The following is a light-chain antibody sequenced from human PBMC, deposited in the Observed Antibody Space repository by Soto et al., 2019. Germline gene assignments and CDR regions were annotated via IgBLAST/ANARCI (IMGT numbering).Light chain of an antibody. CDR2: DVN. CDR1: SSDVGGYHY. Sequence: QSALTQPRSVSGSPGQSVTLSCTGTSSDVGGYHYVSWYQHHPGKAPKIIIYDVNNRPSGVPDRFSGSKSGNTASLTISGLQTEDEADYYCCSYAGSYTLVFGGGTQLTVL. CDR3: CSYAGSYTLV. J-gene: IGLJ2*01. V-gene: IGLV2-11*01.